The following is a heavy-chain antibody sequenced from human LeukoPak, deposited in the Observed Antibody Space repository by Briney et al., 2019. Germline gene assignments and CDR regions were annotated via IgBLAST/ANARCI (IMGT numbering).Heavy chain of an antibody. CDR2: IYYSGTT. V-gene: IGHV4-31*02. D-gene: IGHD3-3*01. CDR3: ARDFWSGYGYFDY. CDR1: GVSFSGAGFY. Sequence: PSETLSLTWTVSGVSFSGAGFYWTWVRQHPGKGLEWIGYIYYSGTTYYNPSLESRVTISVDTYQNRFSLKLTSVTAADTAVYYCARDFWSGYGYFDYWGQGALVTVSS. J-gene: IGHJ4*02.